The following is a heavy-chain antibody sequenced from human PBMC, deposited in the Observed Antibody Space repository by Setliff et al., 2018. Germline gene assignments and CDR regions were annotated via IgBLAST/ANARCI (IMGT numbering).Heavy chain of an antibody. CDR2: IYAIRST. J-gene: IGHJ6*02. CDR3: ARGSTMIQGVRLYYHGLDV. D-gene: IGHD3-10*01. Sequence: SQTLSLTCIVSGGSISSATSYWNWIRQPAGKELEWIGRIYAIRSTNYNPSLKSRVTISLDTSNNQFSLKLSSVTAADTAVYYCARGSTMIQGVRLYYHGLDVWGQGTTVTVSS. V-gene: IGHV4-61*02. CDR1: GGSISSATSY.